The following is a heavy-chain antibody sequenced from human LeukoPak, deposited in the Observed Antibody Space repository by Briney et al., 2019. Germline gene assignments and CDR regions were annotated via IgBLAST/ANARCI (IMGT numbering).Heavy chain of an antibody. CDR1: GGTFHSYT. J-gene: IGHJ3*02. V-gene: IGHV1-69*13. CDR2: IIPIFATT. D-gene: IGHD5-12*01. Sequence: ASVKVSCKASGGTFHSYTINWVRQAPGQGLEWMGGIIPIFATTNYAQKFQGRVTITADGSTSTAYMELSSLSSEDTAVYYCASGTVASMDIWGQGTMVTVSS. CDR3: ASGTVASMDI.